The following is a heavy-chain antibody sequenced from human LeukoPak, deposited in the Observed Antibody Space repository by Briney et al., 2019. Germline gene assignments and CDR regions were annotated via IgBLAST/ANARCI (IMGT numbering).Heavy chain of an antibody. CDR3: ARLGGGYNNEWNYYYGLDV. V-gene: IGHV3-53*01. J-gene: IGHJ6*02. CDR1: GFTVSSSY. CDR2: VSINGGRT. D-gene: IGHD3-16*01. Sequence: PGGSLRLSCAASGFTVSSSYMSWVRQAPGKGLEWVSLVSINGGRTNYADSVKGRFTTSRDDSKSTLFLQVDSLRAEDTAVYYCARLGGGYNNEWNYYYGLDVWGQGTSVTVSS.